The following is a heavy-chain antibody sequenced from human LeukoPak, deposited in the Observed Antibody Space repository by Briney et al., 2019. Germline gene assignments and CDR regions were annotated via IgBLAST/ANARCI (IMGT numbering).Heavy chain of an antibody. CDR2: IWYDGSTK. V-gene: IGHV3-33*01. CDR3: ARVSDYSNYFDF. Sequence: PGRSLRLSCVASRFTFRTYGMHWVRQAPGKGLEWVAIIWYDGSTKYYAESVKGRFTISRDNSKNMLHLQMNSLRAEDTAVYYCARVSDYSNYFDFWGQGTLVTVSS. CDR1: RFTFRTYG. D-gene: IGHD4-11*01. J-gene: IGHJ4*02.